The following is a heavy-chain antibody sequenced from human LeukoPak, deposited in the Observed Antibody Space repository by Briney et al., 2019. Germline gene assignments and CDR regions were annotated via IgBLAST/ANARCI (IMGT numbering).Heavy chain of an antibody. CDR2: INHSGST. D-gene: IGHD3-10*01. Sequence: SETLSLTCAVYGGSFSGYYWSWIRQPPGKGLEWIGEINHSGSTNYNPSLKSRVTISVDTSKNQFSLKLNSVTAADTAVYYCARAASGDAVDYYGSGRRYYSYYMDVWGKGTTVTISS. J-gene: IGHJ6*03. CDR3: ARAASGDAVDYYGSGRRYYSYYMDV. CDR1: GGSFSGYY. V-gene: IGHV4-34*01.